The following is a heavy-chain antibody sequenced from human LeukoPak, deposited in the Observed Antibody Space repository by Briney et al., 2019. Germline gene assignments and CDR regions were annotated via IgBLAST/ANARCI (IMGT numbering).Heavy chain of an antibody. CDR2: IRSKAYGGTT. CDR1: GFTFGDYA. V-gene: IGHV3-49*03. J-gene: IGHJ6*02. D-gene: IGHD2-15*01. Sequence: GGSLRLSCTASGFTFGDYAMSWFRQAPGKGLEWVGFIRSKAYGGTTEYDASVKGRFTISRDDSKSIAYLQMNSLKTEDTAVYYCTRDQGISDPISFGMDVWGQGTTVTVSS. CDR3: TRDQGISDPISFGMDV.